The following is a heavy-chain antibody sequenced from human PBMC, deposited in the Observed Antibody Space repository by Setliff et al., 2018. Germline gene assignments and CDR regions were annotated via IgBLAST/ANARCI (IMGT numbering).Heavy chain of an antibody. V-gene: IGHV2-5*01. CDR2: IYWNDEK. CDR1: GFSLSTSLVG. J-gene: IGHJ4*02. CDR3: AHIAGGGNSPRHDY. Sequence: SGPTLVDPTQTLTLTCTFSGFSLSTSLVGVGWIRQPPGKALEWLALIYWNDEKRYSPSLKSRLTITKDTSKNQVVLTMTNMDPVDTATYYCAHIAGGGNSPRHDYWGQGTLVTVSS. D-gene: IGHD2-21*01.